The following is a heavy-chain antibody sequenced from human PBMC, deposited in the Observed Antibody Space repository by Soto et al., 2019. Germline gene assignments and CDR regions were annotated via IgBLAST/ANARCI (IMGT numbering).Heavy chain of an antibody. V-gene: IGHV4-59*01. CDR2: VYYTGST. D-gene: IGHD3-22*01. CDR1: GDSISTFY. Sequence: SETLSLTCTVSGDSISTFYWGWMRQSPGKELEWIGYVYYTGSTNYNPSLKSRVTISVDGSKNQFSLKLTSANAADTAVYYCARGRTVRNYADDSSDYFYFFDYWGQGTQVTVSS. CDR3: ARGRTVRNYADDSSDYFYFFDY. J-gene: IGHJ4*02.